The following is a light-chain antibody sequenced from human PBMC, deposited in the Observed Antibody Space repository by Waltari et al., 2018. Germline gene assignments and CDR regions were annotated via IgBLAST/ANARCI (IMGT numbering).Light chain of an antibody. CDR1: QSFSSSY. J-gene: IGKJ2*01. V-gene: IGKV3-20*01. CDR3: QQYGSSPET. Sequence: EIVLPQSPGTLSLSPGERAPLSCRASQSFSSSYLAGYQQKPGQAPRLLIYVASSTATGSPDRFSGSGSGTDFTLTISRLEPEDFAVYYCQQYGSSPETFGQGTKVEIK. CDR2: VAS.